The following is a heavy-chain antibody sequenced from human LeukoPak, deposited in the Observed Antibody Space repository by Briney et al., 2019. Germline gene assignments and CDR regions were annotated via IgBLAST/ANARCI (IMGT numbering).Heavy chain of an antibody. CDR1: GFTVSTYW. CDR3: ARDDGFSCYSY. V-gene: IGHV3-7*01. CDR2: INLDGSDK. Sequence: GGSLRLSCAASGFTVSTYWVTWVRQAPGKGLEWVANINLDGSDKYYVDSVKGRFTISRDNAKNSLYLQMNSLTAEDTAVYYCARDDGFSCYSYWGQGSLVTVSS. J-gene: IGHJ4*02. D-gene: IGHD3/OR15-3a*01.